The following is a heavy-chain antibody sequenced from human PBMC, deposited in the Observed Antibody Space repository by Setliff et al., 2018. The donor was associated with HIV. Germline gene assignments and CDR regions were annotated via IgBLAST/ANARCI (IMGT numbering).Heavy chain of an antibody. V-gene: IGHV4-4*08. CDR1: GGSISSYY. D-gene: IGHD4-4*01. Sequence: KPSETLSLTCTVSGGSISSYYWSWIRQPPGKGLEWIGYIYTSGSTNYNPSLKSRVTISVDTSKNQFSLKLGSVTAADTAVYYCARAYSNPTFFDYWGQGTLVTVSS. CDR2: IYTSGST. CDR3: ARAYSNPTFFDY. J-gene: IGHJ4*02.